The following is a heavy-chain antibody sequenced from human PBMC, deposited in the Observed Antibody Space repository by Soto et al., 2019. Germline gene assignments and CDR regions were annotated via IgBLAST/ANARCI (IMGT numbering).Heavy chain of an antibody. V-gene: IGHV1-3*01. J-gene: IGHJ4*02. CDR3: ARDMGFGLSDY. Sequence: QVQLVQSGAEVKKPGASVKVSCKASGYTFTSYAMHWVRQAPGQRLEWMGWINAGNGNTKYSQKFEGRVTITRDTSASTAYMELSSLRSEDTAVYYCARDMGFGLSDYWGQGTLVTVSS. D-gene: IGHD3-10*01. CDR2: INAGNGNT. CDR1: GYTFTSYA.